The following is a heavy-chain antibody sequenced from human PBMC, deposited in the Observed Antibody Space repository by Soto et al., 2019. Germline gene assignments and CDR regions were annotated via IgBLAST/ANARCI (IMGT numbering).Heavy chain of an antibody. CDR1: GFTFTSSA. V-gene: IGHV1-58*01. Sequence: ASVKVSCKASGFTFTSSAVQWVRQARGQRLEWIGWIVVGSGNTNYAQKFQERVTITRDMSTSTAYMELSSLRSEDTAVYYCAARGYCSGGSCYFGLAFDIWGQGTMVTVS. J-gene: IGHJ3*02. CDR3: AARGYCSGGSCYFGLAFDI. D-gene: IGHD2-15*01. CDR2: IVVGSGNT.